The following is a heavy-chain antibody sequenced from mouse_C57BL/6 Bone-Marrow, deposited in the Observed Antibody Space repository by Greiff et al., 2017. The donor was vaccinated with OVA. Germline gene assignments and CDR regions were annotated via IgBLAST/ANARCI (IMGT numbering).Heavy chain of an antibody. D-gene: IGHD2-3*01. V-gene: IGHV1-15*01. CDR1: GYTFTDYE. Sequence: VKLQESGAELVRPGASVTLSCKASGYTFTDYEMHWVKQTPVHGLEWIGAIDPETGGTAYNQKFKGKAILTADKSSSTAYMELRSLTSEDSAVYYCTRPRWLLLGYWGQGTTLTVSS. J-gene: IGHJ2*01. CDR2: IDPETGGT. CDR3: TRPRWLLLGY.